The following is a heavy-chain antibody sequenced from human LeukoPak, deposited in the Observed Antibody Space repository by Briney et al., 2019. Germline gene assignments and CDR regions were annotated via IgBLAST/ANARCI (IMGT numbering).Heavy chain of an antibody. D-gene: IGHD3-22*01. V-gene: IGHV3-74*01. CDR1: GFTFSSYW. CDR2: INSDGSRT. Sequence: GGSLRLSCAASGFTFSSYWMHWVRQAPGKGLVWVSRINSDGSRTSYADSVKGRFTISRDNAKNTLYLQMNSLRAEDTAVYYCARVIVVSEPFDIWGQGTMVTVRS. CDR3: ARVIVVSEPFDI. J-gene: IGHJ3*02.